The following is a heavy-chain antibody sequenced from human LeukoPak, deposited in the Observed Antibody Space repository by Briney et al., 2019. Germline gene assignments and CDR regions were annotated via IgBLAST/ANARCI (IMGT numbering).Heavy chain of an antibody. CDR1: GGSISSYY. D-gene: IGHD6-13*01. J-gene: IGHJ3*02. CDR2: IYYSGST. CDR3: ARVSGQQPGRKAFDI. Sequence: PSETLSLTCTVSGGSISSYYWSWIRQPPGKGLEWIGYIYYSGSTNYKSSLKSRVTISVDTSKNQFSLKLSSVTAADTAVYYCARVSGQQPGRKAFDIWGQGTMVTVSS. V-gene: IGHV4-59*01.